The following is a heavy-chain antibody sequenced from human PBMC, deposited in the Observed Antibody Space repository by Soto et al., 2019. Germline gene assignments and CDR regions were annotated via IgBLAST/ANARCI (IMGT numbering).Heavy chain of an antibody. V-gene: IGHV3-48*03. CDR2: ISVSGTMR. CDR1: GFTFSSYE. J-gene: IGHJ6*02. Sequence: PGGSLSLTCAPSGFTFSSYEMNWVRQAPGKGLEWVSYISVSGTMRFYADAVKGRFTISRDNTKKILYLQMNSLRAEDAALYYCATADLTVTVWGQGTTVTVSS. CDR3: ATADLTVTV. D-gene: IGHD3-9*01.